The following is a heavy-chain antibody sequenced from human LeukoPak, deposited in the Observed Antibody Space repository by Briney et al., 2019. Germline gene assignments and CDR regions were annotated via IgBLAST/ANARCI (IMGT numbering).Heavy chain of an antibody. CDR2: IRYDGSNK. Sequence: PGGSLRLSCAASKFTSSSSVMHWVRQAPGKGLELLAFIRYDGSNKKYAESVKGRFTISKDNSKNTLYMQMNSLRGEDTAVYYCAKGGVGASYYMDVWGKGTTVTVSS. J-gene: IGHJ6*03. CDR1: KFTSSSSV. CDR3: AKGGVGASYYMDV. V-gene: IGHV3-30*02. D-gene: IGHD1-26*01.